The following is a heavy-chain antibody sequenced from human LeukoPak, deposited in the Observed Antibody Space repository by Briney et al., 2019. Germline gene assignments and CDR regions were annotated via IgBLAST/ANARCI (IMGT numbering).Heavy chain of an antibody. D-gene: IGHD5-12*01. Sequence: PSETLSLTCTVSGGSISSSSYYWGWIRQPPGKGLEWIGSIYYSGSTYYNPSLKSRATISVDTSKNQFSLRLSSVTAADTAVYYCARGLRLSDYWSQGTLVTVSS. CDR2: IYYSGST. V-gene: IGHV4-39*07. J-gene: IGHJ4*02. CDR3: ARGLRLSDY. CDR1: GGSISSSSYY.